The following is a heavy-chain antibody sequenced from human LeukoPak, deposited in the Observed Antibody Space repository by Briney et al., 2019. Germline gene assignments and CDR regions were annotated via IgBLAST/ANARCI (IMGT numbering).Heavy chain of an antibody. CDR1: GFTVSSNY. J-gene: IGHJ4*02. CDR2: IYSGGST. Sequence: PGGSLRLSCAASGFTVSSNYMSWVRQAPGKGLEWVSVIYSGGSTYYADSVKGRFTISRDNSKNTLYLQMNSLRAEDTAVYYCAKDHSYGYGFGYFDYWGQGTLVTVSS. V-gene: IGHV3-53*05. D-gene: IGHD5-18*01. CDR3: AKDHSYGYGFGYFDY.